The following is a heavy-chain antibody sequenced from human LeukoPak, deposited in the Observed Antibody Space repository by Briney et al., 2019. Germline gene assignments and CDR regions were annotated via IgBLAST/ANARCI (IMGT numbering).Heavy chain of an antibody. CDR1: GHTFTSYG. Sequence: ASVKVSCKASGHTFTSYGISWVRQAPGQGLEWMCWICTYNGNTNYAQKLHGRVTMTTDTSTSTAYMDLRSLRSDDTAVYYCARDNGGGGYSYGSNFDYWGQGTLVTVSS. D-gene: IGHD5-18*01. CDR3: ARDNGGGGYSYGSNFDY. CDR2: ICTYNGNT. V-gene: IGHV1-18*01. J-gene: IGHJ4*02.